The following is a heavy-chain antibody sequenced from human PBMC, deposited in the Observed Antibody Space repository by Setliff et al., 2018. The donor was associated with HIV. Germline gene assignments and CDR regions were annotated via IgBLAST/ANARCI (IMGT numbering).Heavy chain of an antibody. CDR3: ARAGGASCSYWGCHDILTGKYNDYYYYMDV. V-gene: IGHV1-8*01. CDR1: GGTFSTYV. D-gene: IGHD3-9*01. CDR2: MNPKSGNT. J-gene: IGHJ6*03. Sequence: GASVKVSCKTSGGTFSTYVISWVRQAPGQGLEWMGWMNPKSGNTGYAQKFQGRVTMTRNTSISTAYMELNSLRSEDTAVYYCARAGGASCSYWGCHDILTGKYNDYYYYMDVWGKGTTVTVSS.